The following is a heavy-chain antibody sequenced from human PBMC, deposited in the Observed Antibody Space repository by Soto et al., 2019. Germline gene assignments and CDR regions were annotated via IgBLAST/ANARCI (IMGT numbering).Heavy chain of an antibody. J-gene: IGHJ4*02. CDR1: GFTFSKYN. D-gene: IGHD5-18*01. Sequence: GGSLRLSCAASGFTFSKYNFHWVRQAPDKGLEWVAVTSYDGSDKYYADSVKGRFTISRYNSKNTLYLQMNSLRAEDTAVYYCARNERGYSYGSLDYWGQGALVTAPQ. V-gene: IGHV3-30*04. CDR3: ARNERGYSYGSLDY. CDR2: TSYDGSDK.